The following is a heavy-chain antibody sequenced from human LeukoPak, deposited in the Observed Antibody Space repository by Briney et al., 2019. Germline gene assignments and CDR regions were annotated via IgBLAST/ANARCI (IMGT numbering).Heavy chain of an antibody. CDR3: AKGRSGWYYYYYYMDV. J-gene: IGHJ6*03. Sequence: GGSLRLSCAASGFSFSSYAMNWVRQAPGKGLEWVSAISGSGGSTYYADSVKGRFTISRDNSKNTLYLQMNSLRAEDTAVYYCAKGRSGWYYYYYYMDVWGKGTTVTVSS. D-gene: IGHD6-19*01. V-gene: IGHV3-23*01. CDR2: ISGSGGST. CDR1: GFSFSSYA.